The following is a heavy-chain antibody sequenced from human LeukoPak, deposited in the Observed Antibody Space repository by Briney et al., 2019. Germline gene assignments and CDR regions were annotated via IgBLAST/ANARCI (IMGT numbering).Heavy chain of an antibody. Sequence: PGGSLRLSCAASGFTFSSYAMSWVRQAPGKGLEWVSAISGSGGSTYYADSVKGRFTISRDNSKNTLYLQMNSLRAEDTAVYYCAKDPLKPEPYCSGGSCYAYYYGMDVWGQGTTVTVSS. CDR1: GFTFSSYA. J-gene: IGHJ6*02. D-gene: IGHD2-15*01. CDR3: AKDPLKPEPYCSGGSCYAYYYGMDV. V-gene: IGHV3-23*01. CDR2: ISGSGGST.